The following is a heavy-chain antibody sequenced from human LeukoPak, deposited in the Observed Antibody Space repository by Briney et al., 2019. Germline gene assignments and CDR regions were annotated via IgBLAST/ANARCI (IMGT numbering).Heavy chain of an antibody. V-gene: IGHV1-2*06. D-gene: IGHD1-26*01. CDR2: INPNSGGT. J-gene: IGHJ4*02. CDR3: ARDKSGSYYYS. Sequence: ASVKVSCKASGHTFTGYYMHWVRQAPGQGLEWMGRINPNSGGTNYAQKFQGRVTMTRDTSISTAYMELSRLRSDDTAVYYCARDKSGSYYYSWGQGTLVTVSS. CDR1: GHTFTGYY.